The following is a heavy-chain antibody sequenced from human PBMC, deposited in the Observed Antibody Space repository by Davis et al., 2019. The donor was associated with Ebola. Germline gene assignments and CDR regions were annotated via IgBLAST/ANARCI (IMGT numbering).Heavy chain of an antibody. D-gene: IGHD3-22*01. J-gene: IGHJ4*02. CDR3: ARVAYYYDSSGYSRGGFDY. Sequence: SETLSLTCIVSGGPVSSGNHYWSWIRQSPGKGLEWIGYIYYSGSTNYNPSLKSRVTISVDTSKNQFSLKLSSVTAADTAVYYCARVAYYYDSSGYSRGGFDYWGQGTLVTVSS. CDR2: IYYSGST. CDR1: GGPVSSGNHY. V-gene: IGHV4-61*01.